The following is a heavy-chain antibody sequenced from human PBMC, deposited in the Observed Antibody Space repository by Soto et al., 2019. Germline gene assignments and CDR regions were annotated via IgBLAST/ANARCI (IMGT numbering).Heavy chain of an antibody. V-gene: IGHV4-59*01. J-gene: IGHJ4*01. D-gene: IGHD7-27*01. CDR1: GDSISSYF. CDR3: ARDTGGYYLDS. Sequence: QVQLLASGPGLVKPSETLSLTCTIYGDSISSYFWSWIRQPPGKGLEWIGYIHYSGTTVYSPSLKSRVTMSIDTSENQFTLTLTSVTAADTAVYFCARDTGGYYLDSWGQGRLVTV. CDR2: IHYSGTT.